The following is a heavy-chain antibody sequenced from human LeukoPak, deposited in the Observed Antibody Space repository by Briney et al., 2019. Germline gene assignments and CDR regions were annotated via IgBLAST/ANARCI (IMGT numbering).Heavy chain of an antibody. D-gene: IGHD4-11*01. CDR3: AKDLYSNYGPADY. V-gene: IGHV3-30*18. J-gene: IGHJ4*02. CDR1: GFTFSSYG. CDR2: ISYDGSNK. Sequence: GGSLRLSCAASGFTFSSYGMHWVRQAPGKGLEWVAVISYDGSNKYYADSVKGRFTISRDNSKNTLFLQMNSLRDEDTAVYYCAKDLYSNYGPADYWGQGNLVTVSS.